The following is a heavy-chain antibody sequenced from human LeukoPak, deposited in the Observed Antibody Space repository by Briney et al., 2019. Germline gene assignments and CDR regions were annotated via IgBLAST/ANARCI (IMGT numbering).Heavy chain of an antibody. D-gene: IGHD1-26*01. Sequence: SETLSLTCSVSGGSMTNFYWGWIRQPPGKGMQWIGYVFYRGTSNHNPSLENRVTMSVDTSKNQFSLELSFLTAADTAVYYCARLSGAYWTFDCWGQGTLVTVSS. CDR1: GGSMTNFY. V-gene: IGHV4-59*08. CDR2: VFYRGTS. J-gene: IGHJ4*02. CDR3: ARLSGAYWTFDC.